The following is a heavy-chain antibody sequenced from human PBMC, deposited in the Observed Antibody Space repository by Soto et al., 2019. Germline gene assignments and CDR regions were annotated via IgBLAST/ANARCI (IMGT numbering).Heavy chain of an antibody. J-gene: IGHJ4*02. Sequence: ASVKVSCKASGYTFTSYDINWVRQATGQGLEWMGWMNPNSGNTGYAQKFQGRVTMTRNTSISTSYMELSSLTSKDTAVYFCATSIMGGTNYWGQGALVTVSS. D-gene: IGHD1-26*01. V-gene: IGHV1-8*01. CDR3: ATSIMGGTNY. CDR1: GYTFTSYD. CDR2: MNPNSGNT.